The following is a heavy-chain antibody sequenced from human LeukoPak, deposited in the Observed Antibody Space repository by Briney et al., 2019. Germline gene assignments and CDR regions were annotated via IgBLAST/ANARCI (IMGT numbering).Heavy chain of an antibody. CDR1: GFTLSRYW. D-gene: IGHD6-13*01. CDR2: MKYDGSEK. J-gene: IGHJ4*02. CDR3: AMDIAAAGLFFDY. V-gene: IGHV3-7*04. Sequence: GRSLRLSCAASGFTLSRYWMSWVRQAPGKGLEWVANMKYDGSEKEYVDSVKGGFTISRDNAKNSLYLQMNGLISEDTTVYYCAMDIAAAGLFFDYWGQGALVTVP.